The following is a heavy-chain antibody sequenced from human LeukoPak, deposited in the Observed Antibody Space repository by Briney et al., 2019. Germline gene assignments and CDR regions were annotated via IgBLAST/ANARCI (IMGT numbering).Heavy chain of an antibody. J-gene: IGHJ4*02. CDR1: GFTFSDYY. CDR2: ISSSGSTI. Sequence: GGSLRLSCAASGFTFSDYYMSWIHQAPGKGLEWVSYISSSGSTIYYADSVKGRFTISRDNAKNSLYLQMNSLRAEDTAVYYCAREGDTAMVHFDYWGQGTLVTVSS. V-gene: IGHV3-11*04. CDR3: AREGDTAMVHFDY. D-gene: IGHD5-18*01.